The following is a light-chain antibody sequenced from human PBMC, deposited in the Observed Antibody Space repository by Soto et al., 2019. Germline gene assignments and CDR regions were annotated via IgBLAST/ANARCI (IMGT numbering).Light chain of an antibody. CDR2: EVS. Sequence: QLVLTQPASVSGSPGQSITISCTGTRSDIGGYTYVSWYQQHPGKAPKVMIYEVSNRPSGVSNRFSGSKSGNTASLTISGLQAEDEADYYCTSYTRATTWVFGGGTKLTVL. CDR1: RSDIGGYTY. CDR3: TSYTRATTWV. J-gene: IGLJ3*02. V-gene: IGLV2-14*01.